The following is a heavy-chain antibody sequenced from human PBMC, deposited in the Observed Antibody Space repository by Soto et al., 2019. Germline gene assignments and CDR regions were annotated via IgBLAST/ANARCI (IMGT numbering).Heavy chain of an antibody. CDR3: ARSSWGYCSSTSYHVPKFPFDP. Sequence: SETLSLTCTVSGGSISSYYWSWIRQPPGKGLEWIGYIYYSGSTNYNPSLKSRVTISVDTSKNQFSLKLSSVTAADTAVYYCARSSWGYCSSTSYHVPKFPFDPWGQGTLVTVSS. J-gene: IGHJ5*02. CDR2: IYYSGST. V-gene: IGHV4-59*01. D-gene: IGHD2-2*01. CDR1: GGSISSYY.